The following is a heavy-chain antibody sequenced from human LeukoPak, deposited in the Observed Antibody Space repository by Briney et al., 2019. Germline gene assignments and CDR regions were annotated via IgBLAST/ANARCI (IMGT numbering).Heavy chain of an antibody. J-gene: IGHJ3*02. CDR3: AKVSMRPSRPPDAFDI. CDR1: GFTFTSFA. D-gene: IGHD2/OR15-2a*01. V-gene: IGHV3-23*01. CDR2: FSGSGGST. Sequence: PGGSLRLSWAASGFTFTSFAMGWVRQVPGKGLEGVPAFSGSGGSTYYADSVKGRFTISRDNSKNTLYLQMNSLRAEDTAVYYCAKVSMRPSRPPDAFDIWGQGTMVNVSA.